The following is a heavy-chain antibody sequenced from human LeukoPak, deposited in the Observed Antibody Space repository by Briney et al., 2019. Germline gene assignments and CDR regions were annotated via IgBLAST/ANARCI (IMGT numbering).Heavy chain of an antibody. Sequence: KSSETLSLTCTVSGGSISTYYWSWIRQPPGKGLEWIGYIYYSGSTSYNPSLESRVTISVDTSKNQFSLKLSSVTAADTAVYYCARGDYYYYGMDVWGQGTTVTVSS. J-gene: IGHJ6*02. CDR1: GGSISTYY. CDR2: IYYSGST. V-gene: IGHV4-59*01. CDR3: ARGDYYYYGMDV.